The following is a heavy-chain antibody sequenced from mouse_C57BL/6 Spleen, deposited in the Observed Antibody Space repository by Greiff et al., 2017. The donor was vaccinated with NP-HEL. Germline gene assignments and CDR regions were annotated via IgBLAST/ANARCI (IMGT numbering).Heavy chain of an antibody. D-gene: IGHD2-4*01. V-gene: IGHV5-6*01. Sequence: EVKVVESGGDLVKPGGSLKLSCAASGFTFSSYGMSWVRQTPDKRLEWVATISSGGSYTYYPDSVKGRFTISRDNAKNTLYLQMSSLKSEDTAMYYCARHRDDYDGYWYFDVWGTGTTVTVSS. CDR2: ISSGGSYT. J-gene: IGHJ1*03. CDR1: GFTFSSYG. CDR3: ARHRDDYDGYWYFDV.